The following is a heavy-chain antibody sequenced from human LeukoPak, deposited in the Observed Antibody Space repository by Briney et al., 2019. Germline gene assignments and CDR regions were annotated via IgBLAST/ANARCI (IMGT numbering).Heavy chain of an antibody. J-gene: IGHJ4*02. V-gene: IGHV3-7*01. CDR1: GFTFSSYW. CDR2: IKQDGSEK. D-gene: IGHD3-10*01. Sequence: GGSLRLSCAASGFTFSSYWMSWVRQAPGKGLEWVANIKQDGSEKYYVDSVKGRFTISRDNSKNTLYLQMNSLRAEDTAVYYCAREGAITMVRGVSSPYYFDYWGQGTLVTVSS. CDR3: AREGAITMVRGVSSPYYFDY.